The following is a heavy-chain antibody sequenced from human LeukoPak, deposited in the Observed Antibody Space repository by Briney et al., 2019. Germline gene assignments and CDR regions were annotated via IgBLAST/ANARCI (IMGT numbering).Heavy chain of an antibody. V-gene: IGHV1-69*01. CDR2: IIPIFGTA. CDR1: GGTFSSYA. D-gene: IGHD6-19*01. CDR3: ARDLSSRGWSPFEY. Sequence: ASVKVSCKASGGTFSSYAISWVRQAPGQGLEWMGGIIPIFGTANYAQKFQGRVTITADESTSTAYMELSSLRSEDTAVYYCARDLSSRGWSPFEYWGQGTLVTVSS. J-gene: IGHJ4*02.